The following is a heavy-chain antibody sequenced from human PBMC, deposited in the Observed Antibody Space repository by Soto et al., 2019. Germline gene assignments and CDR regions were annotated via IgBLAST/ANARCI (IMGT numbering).Heavy chain of an antibody. CDR2: ISPSDGST. V-gene: IGHV1-46*01. J-gene: IGHJ4*02. CDR3: AREESISSSLDY. Sequence: ASVKVSCKASGYTFTTYYIHWVRQAPGQGLEWMGLISPSDGSTRYAQKFQGGVTMTRDTSTSTVYMEVSSLRSGDTAVYYCAREESISSSLDYWGQGTPVTV. D-gene: IGHD2-2*01. CDR1: GYTFTTYY.